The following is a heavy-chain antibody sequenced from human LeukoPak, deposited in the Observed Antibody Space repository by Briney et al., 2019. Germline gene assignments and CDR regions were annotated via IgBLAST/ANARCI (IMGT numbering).Heavy chain of an antibody. CDR1: GGSISSSSYY. V-gene: IGHV4-39*07. Sequence: SETLSLTCTVSGGSISSSSYYWGWIRQPPGKGLEWIGSIYYSGSTYYNPSLKSRVTISVDTSKNQFSLKLSSVTAADTAVYYCARAPLGDNWFDPWGQGTLVTVSS. CDR2: IYYSGST. D-gene: IGHD3-16*01. CDR3: ARAPLGDNWFDP. J-gene: IGHJ5*02.